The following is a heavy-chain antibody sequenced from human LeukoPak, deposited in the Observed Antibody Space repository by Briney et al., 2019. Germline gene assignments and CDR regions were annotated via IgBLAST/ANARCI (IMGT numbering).Heavy chain of an antibody. D-gene: IGHD3-3*01. CDR2: INHSGST. Sequence: PSETLSLTCAVYGGSFSGYYWSWIRQPPGKGLEWIGEINHSGSTNYNPSLKSRVTISVDTSKNQFSLKLSSVTAADTAVYYCARGPGDDFWSGYYTHLNYWGQGTLVTVSS. CDR3: ARGPGDDFWSGYYTHLNY. J-gene: IGHJ4*02. V-gene: IGHV4-34*01. CDR1: GGSFSGYY.